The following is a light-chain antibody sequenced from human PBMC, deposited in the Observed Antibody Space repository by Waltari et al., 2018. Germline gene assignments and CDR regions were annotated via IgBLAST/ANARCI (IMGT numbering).Light chain of an antibody. CDR1: SSDVGNYKR. Sequence: SALPQPASVSGSPGQSITISCTGTSSDVGNYKRVPWYQQPPGKAPKLMIYAVSKRPSVVSDRFSGSKSGDMASLTISGLQPEDEAEYFCSSYAGSSKGVFGGGTKVTVL. CDR2: AVS. CDR3: SSYAGSSKGV. V-gene: IGLV2-23*02. J-gene: IGLJ2*01.